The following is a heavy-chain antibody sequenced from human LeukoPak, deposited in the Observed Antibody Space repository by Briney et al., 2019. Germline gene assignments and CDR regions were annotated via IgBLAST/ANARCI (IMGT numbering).Heavy chain of an antibody. J-gene: IGHJ5*02. CDR3: GRVPTGIAARSRHQGYVFXX. CDR2: IYYSGST. Sequence: SEALSLTCTVSGGSISSYYWSWIRQPPGKGLEWIGYIYYSGSTNYNPSLKSRVTISVDTSKNQFSLKLSSVTAADTAVYYCGRVPTGIAARSRHQGYVFXXWGQGTLVT. D-gene: IGHD6-13*01. V-gene: IGHV4-59*01. CDR1: GGSISSYY.